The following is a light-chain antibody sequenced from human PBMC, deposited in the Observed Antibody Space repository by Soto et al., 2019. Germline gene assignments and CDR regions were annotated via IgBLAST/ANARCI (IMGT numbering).Light chain of an antibody. CDR3: QQYNSYPLT. CDR2: KAS. CDR1: QSISSW. J-gene: IGKJ4*01. V-gene: IGKV1-5*03. Sequence: DIQMTQSPSTLSASVGDRVTITCRASQSISSWLAWYQQKPGKAPKLLIYKASNLESGVPSRFSGSGSGTEFTLTISCLQPDDFASYNCQQYNSYPLTFGGGTKVEIK.